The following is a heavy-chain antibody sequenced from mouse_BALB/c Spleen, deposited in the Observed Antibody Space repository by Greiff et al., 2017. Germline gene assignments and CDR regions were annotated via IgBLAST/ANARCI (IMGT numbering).Heavy chain of an antibody. CDR2: ISYSGST. CDR3: ARRGAGYYDY. Sequence: EVKLQESGPGLVKPSQSLSLTCTVTGYSITSDYAWNWIRQFPGNKLEWMGYISYSGSTSYNPSLKSRISITRDTSKNQFFLQLNSVTTEDTATYYCARRGAGYYDYWGQGTTLTVSS. D-gene: IGHD3-3*01. CDR1: GYSITSDYA. J-gene: IGHJ2*01. V-gene: IGHV3-2*02.